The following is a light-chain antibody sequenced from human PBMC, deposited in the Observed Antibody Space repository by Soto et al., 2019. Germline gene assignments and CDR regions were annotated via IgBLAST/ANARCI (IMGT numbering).Light chain of an antibody. CDR2: DAS. J-gene: IGKJ1*01. CDR3: QQYNDWPRT. V-gene: IGKV3-15*01. Sequence: EIVMTQSPATLSVSPGERATLSCRASQSVSSNLAWYQQKPGQAPRLLIYDASTRATGIPARFSGNGSGPEFTLTISSLQSEDFGVYYCQQYNDWPRTFGQGTKVDIK. CDR1: QSVSSN.